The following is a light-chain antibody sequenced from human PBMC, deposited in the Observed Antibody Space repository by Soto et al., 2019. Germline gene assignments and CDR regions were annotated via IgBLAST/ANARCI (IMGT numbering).Light chain of an antibody. CDR3: QQYNYWPRT. Sequence: EIVLTQSPGTLSLSPGERATLSCRASQSVSSSYLAWYQQKPGQAPRLLIYDASNRATGIPARFSGSGSGTEFTLTISSLQSEDFAVYYCQQYNYWPRTFGQGTKVDIK. J-gene: IGKJ1*01. CDR2: DAS. V-gene: IGKV3D-15*01. CDR1: QSVSSSY.